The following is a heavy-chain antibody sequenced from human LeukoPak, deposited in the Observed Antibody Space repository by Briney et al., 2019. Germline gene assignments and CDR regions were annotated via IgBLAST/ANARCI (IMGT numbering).Heavy chain of an antibody. V-gene: IGHV3-23*01. D-gene: IGHD3-10*01. CDR2: ISGSGGST. CDR1: GFTFSSYA. J-gene: IGHJ4*02. CDR3: AKDLTWFGDQTKNFDY. Sequence: PGGSLRLSCAASGFTFSSYAMSWFRQAPGKGLEWVSAISGSGGSTYYADSVKGRFTISRDNSKNTLYLQMNSLRAEDTAVYYCAKDLTWFGDQTKNFDYWGQGTLVTVSS.